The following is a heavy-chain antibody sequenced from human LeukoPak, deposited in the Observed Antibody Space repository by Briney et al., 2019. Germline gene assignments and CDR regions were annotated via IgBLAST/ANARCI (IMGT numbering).Heavy chain of an antibody. CDR2: ISGSGGST. D-gene: IGHD2-15*01. CDR3: AKAGGCSGGSCYSFKDYYYYYGMDV. V-gene: IGHV3-23*01. J-gene: IGHJ6*02. CDR1: GFTFSDYY. Sequence: GGSLRLSCAASGFTFSDYYMSWVRQAPGKGLEWVSAISGSGGSTYYADSVKGRFTISRDNSKNTLYLQMNSLRAEDTAVYYCAKAGGCSGGSCYSFKDYYYYYGMDVWGQGTTVTVSS.